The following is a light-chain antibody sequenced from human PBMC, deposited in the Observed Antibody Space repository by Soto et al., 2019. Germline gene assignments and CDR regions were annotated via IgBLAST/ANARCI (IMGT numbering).Light chain of an antibody. Sequence: QSVLTQPASVSESPGQSITISCTGTSSDVGGYNYVSWYQQHPGKAPKLMIYDVSNRPSGVSNRFSGSKSGNTASLTISGLQAEDAADYYCSSYTSSTVVFGGGTQLTVL. CDR2: DVS. V-gene: IGLV2-14*01. J-gene: IGLJ2*01. CDR3: SSYTSSTVV. CDR1: SSDVGGYNY.